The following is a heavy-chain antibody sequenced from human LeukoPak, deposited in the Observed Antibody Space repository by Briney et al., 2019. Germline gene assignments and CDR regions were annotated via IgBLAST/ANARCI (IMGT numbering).Heavy chain of an antibody. CDR2: ISSSGSTI. Sequence: PGQSLRLSCAVSGFTFSSYEMNWVRHAPEKGLQCVSYISSSGSTIYYTDSVKGRFTISRDNAKNSLFLQMNSLRAGDTAVYYCARGLSEYYDSRGLSWFDPWGEGTLVTVSS. J-gene: IGHJ5*02. CDR1: GFTFSSYE. CDR3: ARGLSEYYDSRGLSWFDP. D-gene: IGHD3-22*01. V-gene: IGHV3-48*03.